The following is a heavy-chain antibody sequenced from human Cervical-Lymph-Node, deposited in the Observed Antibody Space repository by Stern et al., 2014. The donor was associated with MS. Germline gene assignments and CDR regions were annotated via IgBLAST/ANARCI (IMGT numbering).Heavy chain of an antibody. CDR3: ARTHYVWGSAYGMDV. Sequence: ITLKESGPALVKPTQTLTLTCTFSGFSLSTSGMCVSWIRQPPGKALEWLALIDWDDDKYYSTSLKTRLTISKDTSKNQVVLTMTNMDPVDTATYYCARTHYVWGSAYGMDVWGQGTTVTVSS. J-gene: IGHJ6*02. V-gene: IGHV2-70*01. CDR2: IDWDDDK. D-gene: IGHD3-16*01. CDR1: GFSLSTSGMC.